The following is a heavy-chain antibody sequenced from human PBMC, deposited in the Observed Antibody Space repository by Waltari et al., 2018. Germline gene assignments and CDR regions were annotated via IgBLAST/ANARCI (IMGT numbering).Heavy chain of an antibody. Sequence: QVQLVQSGAEVKKPGSSVKVSCKASGGTFSSYAISWVRQAPGQGLEWMGGIIPILGIANYEQKFQGRVTITADKSTSTAYMELSSLRSEDTAVYYCARDLVRAVAGYYYYYMDVWGKGTTVTVSS. D-gene: IGHD6-19*01. CDR2: IIPILGIA. V-gene: IGHV1-69*10. CDR3: ARDLVRAVAGYYYYYMDV. CDR1: GGTFSSYA. J-gene: IGHJ6*03.